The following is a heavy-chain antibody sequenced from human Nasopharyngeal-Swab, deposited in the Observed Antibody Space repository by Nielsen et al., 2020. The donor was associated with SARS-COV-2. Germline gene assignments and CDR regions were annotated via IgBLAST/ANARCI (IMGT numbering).Heavy chain of an antibody. V-gene: IGHV3-21*01. CDR1: GFTFSSYS. D-gene: IGHD2-8*01. J-gene: IGHJ4*02. CDR3: ARSADIVLMVYAIPRGPFDY. Sequence: GESLNISCAASGFTFSSYSMNWVRQAPGKGLEWVSSISSSSSYIYYTDSVKGRFTISRDNAKNSLYLQMNSLRDEDTAVYYCARSADIVLMVYAIPRGPFDYWGQGALVTVSS. CDR2: ISSSSSYI.